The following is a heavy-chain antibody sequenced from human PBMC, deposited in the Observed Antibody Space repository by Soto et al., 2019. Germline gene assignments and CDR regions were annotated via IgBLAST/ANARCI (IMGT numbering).Heavy chain of an antibody. CDR3: ARQGFGPLHGLVDV. CDR1: GGSISSYY. V-gene: IGHV4-59*08. J-gene: IGHJ6*02. D-gene: IGHD3-10*01. CDR2: VHHSWVS. Sequence: QVQLQESGPGLVKPSETLSLSCTVSGGSISSYYWSWFRQSPGKRMEWIGYVHHSWVSSYNPSLQSRVAIQLDTSKSQFSLKVTSVTATDTAVYYCARQGFGPLHGLVDVWGQGTTVTVSS.